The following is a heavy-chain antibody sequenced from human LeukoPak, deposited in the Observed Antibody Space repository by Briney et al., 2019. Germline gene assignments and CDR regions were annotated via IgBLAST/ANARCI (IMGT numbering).Heavy chain of an antibody. CDR1: GYTFTSYD. CDR3: ARERAVVVAANAFDI. Sequence: ASVKGSCKGSGYTFTSYDINWVRQATGQGVEWVGGMNTNSGNTDYAQKFRGRVTMTRNTSRSTAYMELSSLRSEDTAVYYCARERAVVVAANAFDIWGQGTMVTVSS. D-gene: IGHD2-15*01. V-gene: IGHV1-8*01. CDR2: MNTNSGNT. J-gene: IGHJ3*02.